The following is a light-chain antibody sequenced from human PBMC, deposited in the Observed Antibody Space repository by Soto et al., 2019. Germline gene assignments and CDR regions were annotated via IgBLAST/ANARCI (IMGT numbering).Light chain of an antibody. CDR2: GAS. V-gene: IGKV3-20*01. CDR3: QQFGSSPRT. Sequence: EIVLTQSPGTLSLSPGERATLSFSASQSVINNYLAWYQQKPGQAPRLLMYGASRRPTGIPDRFSGSGSGTDFTLTISRLEPEDFAVYYCQQFGSSPRTFGQGTKVDIK. J-gene: IGKJ1*01. CDR1: QSVINNY.